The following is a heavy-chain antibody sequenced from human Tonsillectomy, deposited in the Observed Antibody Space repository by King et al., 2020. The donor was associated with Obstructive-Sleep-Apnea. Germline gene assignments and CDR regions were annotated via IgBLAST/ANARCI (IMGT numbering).Heavy chain of an antibody. CDR3: ARGASDGPMVRGIPPWGY. CDR2: IYYSGST. D-gene: IGHD3-10*01. CDR1: GGSISSSSYY. V-gene: IGHV4-39*07. Sequence: QLQLQESGPGLVKPSETLSLTCTVSGGSISSSSYYWGWIRQPPGKGLEWIGSIYYSGSTYYNPSLKSRVTISVDTSKNQFSLKLSSVTAADTAVYYCARGASDGPMVRGIPPWGYWGQGTLVTVSS. J-gene: IGHJ4*02.